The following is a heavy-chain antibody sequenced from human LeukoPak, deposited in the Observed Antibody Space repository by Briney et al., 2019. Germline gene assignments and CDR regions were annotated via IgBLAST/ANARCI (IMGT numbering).Heavy chain of an antibody. V-gene: IGHV3-43D*03. CDR1: GFTFDDYA. J-gene: IGHJ4*02. D-gene: IGHD3-22*01. CDR2: ISWDGGST. CDR3: AKVAYYYDSSGYLDY. Sequence: GGSLRLSCAASGFTFDDYAMHWVRQAPGKGLEWVSLISWDGGSTYYADSVKCRFTISRDNSKNSLYLQMNSLRAEDAALYYCAKVAYYYDSSGYLDYWGQGTLVTVSS.